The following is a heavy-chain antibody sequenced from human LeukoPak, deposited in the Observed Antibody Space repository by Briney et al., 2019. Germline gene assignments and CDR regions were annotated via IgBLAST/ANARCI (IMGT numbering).Heavy chain of an antibody. CDR3: ARPRLEYCSGGSCFDAFDI. CDR2: ISGSGSTT. Sequence: GGSLRLSCAASGFTFSSYAMNWVRQAPGKGLEWVSAISGSGSTTYYADSVKGRFTISSDNSKNTLFLQMNSLTAEDTAIYSCARPRLEYCSGGSCFDAFDIWGQGTMVTVSS. V-gene: IGHV3-23*01. CDR1: GFTFSSYA. J-gene: IGHJ3*02. D-gene: IGHD2-15*01.